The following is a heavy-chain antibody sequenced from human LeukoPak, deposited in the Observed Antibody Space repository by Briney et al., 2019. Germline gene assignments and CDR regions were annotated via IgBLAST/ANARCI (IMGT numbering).Heavy chain of an antibody. D-gene: IGHD3-9*01. CDR2: IGVHNGDT. Sequence: ASVKVSCKASGYMFGVFGITWVRQAPGQGLEWMGSIGVHNGDTNYAHKFQGRLTMTTDTSATTAYMELRSLKSDDTAVYYCARDRYDVGIAFDFWGQGTMVTVSS. CDR3: ARDRYDVGIAFDF. J-gene: IGHJ3*01. V-gene: IGHV1-18*01. CDR1: GYMFGVFG.